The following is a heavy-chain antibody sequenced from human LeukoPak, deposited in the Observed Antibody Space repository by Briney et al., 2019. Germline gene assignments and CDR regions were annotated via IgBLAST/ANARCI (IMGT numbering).Heavy chain of an antibody. V-gene: IGHV1-46*01. CDR1: GYTFTSYY. Sequence: ASVTVSCTASGYTFTSYYMHWVRQAPGQGLEWMGIINPSGGSTSYAQKFQGRVTITADESTSTAYMELSSLRSEDTAVYYCAREGLWFGESCMDVWGQGTTVTVSS. CDR2: INPSGGST. D-gene: IGHD3-10*01. CDR3: AREGLWFGESCMDV. J-gene: IGHJ6*02.